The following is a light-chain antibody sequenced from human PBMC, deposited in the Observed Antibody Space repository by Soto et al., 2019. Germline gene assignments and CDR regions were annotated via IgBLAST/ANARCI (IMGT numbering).Light chain of an antibody. CDR2: LEDTGIY. CDR3: ETWDRNTVV. J-gene: IGLJ2*01. CDR1: SGHSSYI. Sequence: QSVLTQSSSASASLGSSVKLTCTLSSGHSSYIIAWHQQQPGKAPRYLMKLEDTGIYNKGSGVPDRFSGSSSGADRYLTISNLQFEDEADYYCETWDRNTVVFGGGTTLPVL. V-gene: IGLV4-60*02.